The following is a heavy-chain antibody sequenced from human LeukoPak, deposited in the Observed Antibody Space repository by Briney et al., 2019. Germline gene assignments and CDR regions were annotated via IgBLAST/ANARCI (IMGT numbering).Heavy chain of an antibody. J-gene: IGHJ4*02. V-gene: IGHV3-21*01. CDR2: ISSTSTYI. CDR3: ARVEAWQWLARLDPSPFDH. CDR1: GFTFSSYS. D-gene: IGHD6-19*01. Sequence: GGSLRLSCAASGFTFSSYSMNWVRQAPGKGLEWVSSISSTSTYIYYADSVKGRFTISRDNARNSLYLQMNSLRADDTAVYYCARVEAWQWLARLDPSPFDHWGQGTLVTVSS.